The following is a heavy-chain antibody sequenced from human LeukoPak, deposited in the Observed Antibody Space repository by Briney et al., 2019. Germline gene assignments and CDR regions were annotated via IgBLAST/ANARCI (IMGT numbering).Heavy chain of an antibody. J-gene: IGHJ6*02. Sequence: ASVTVSCKASGYSFASYDINWVRQAPGQGLEWMGWMNPNSGNTGYAQKFQGRVTITRNTSINTAYMELTSLTSEDTAVYYCARVIRYYYGMDVWGQGTTVTVSS. CDR1: GYSFASYD. V-gene: IGHV1-8*01. CDR2: MNPNSGNT. CDR3: ARVIRYYYGMDV.